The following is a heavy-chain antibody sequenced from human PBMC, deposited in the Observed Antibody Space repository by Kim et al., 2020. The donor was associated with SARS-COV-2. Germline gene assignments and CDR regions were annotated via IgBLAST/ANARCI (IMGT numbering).Heavy chain of an antibody. D-gene: IGHD5-18*01. J-gene: IGHJ4*02. V-gene: IGHV3-23*03. CDR3: AKAPRMGWTAMETYYFDY. CDR2: IYSGGSST. CDR1: GFTFSSYA. Sequence: GGSLRLSCAASGFTFSSYAMSWVRQAPGKGLEWVSVIYSGGSSTYYADSVKGRFTISRDNSKNTLYLQMNSLRAEDTAVYYCAKAPRMGWTAMETYYFDYWGQGTLVTVSS.